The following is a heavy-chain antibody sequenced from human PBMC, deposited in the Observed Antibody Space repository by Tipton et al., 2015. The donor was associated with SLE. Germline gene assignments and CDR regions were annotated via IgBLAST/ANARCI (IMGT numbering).Heavy chain of an antibody. CDR1: GFTFSIYN. V-gene: IGHV3-30*04. Sequence: SLRLSCAASGFTFSIYNMHWVRQAPGKGLEWVAIISYDGSNKYYADSVKGRFTISRDNAKNSLYLQMNSLRVEDTAVYFCAGDDYASGITWGQGTLVTVSS. CDR3: AGDDYASGIT. J-gene: IGHJ5*02. CDR2: ISYDGSNK. D-gene: IGHD3-10*01.